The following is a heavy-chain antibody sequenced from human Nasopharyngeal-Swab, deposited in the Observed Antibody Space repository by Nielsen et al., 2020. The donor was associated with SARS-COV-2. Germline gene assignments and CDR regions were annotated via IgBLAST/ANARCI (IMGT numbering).Heavy chain of an antibody. Sequence: GGSLRLSCAASGFTFSSYAMSWVRQAPGKGLEWVAVISYDGSNKYYADSVKGRFTISRDNPKNTLYLQMNSLRAEDTAVYYCAKDQYSSSPGAFDYWGQGTLVTVSS. D-gene: IGHD6-6*01. CDR1: GFTFSSYA. CDR3: AKDQYSSSPGAFDY. V-gene: IGHV3-30*18. J-gene: IGHJ4*02. CDR2: ISYDGSNK.